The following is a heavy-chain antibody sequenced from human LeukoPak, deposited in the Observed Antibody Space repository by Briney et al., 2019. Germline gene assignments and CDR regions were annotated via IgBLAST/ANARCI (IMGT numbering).Heavy chain of an antibody. CDR1: GGSISSHF. CDR2: INHSGST. V-gene: IGHV4-34*01. Sequence: KPSETLSLTCTVSGGSISSHFWSWIRQPPGKGLEWIGEINHSGSTNYNPSLKSRVTISVDTSKKQFSLKLSSVTAADTAVYYCARAELGTIDYWGQGTLVTVSS. J-gene: IGHJ4*02. CDR3: ARAELGTIDY. D-gene: IGHD7-27*01.